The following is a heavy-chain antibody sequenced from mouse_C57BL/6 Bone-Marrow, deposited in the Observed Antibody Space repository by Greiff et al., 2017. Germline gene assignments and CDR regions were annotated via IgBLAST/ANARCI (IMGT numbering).Heavy chain of an antibody. J-gene: IGHJ1*03. CDR2: IYPRSGNT. V-gene: IGHV1-81*01. CDR1: GYTFTSYG. Sequence: QVQLQQSGAELTRPGASVKLSCKASGYTFTSYGLSWVKQRTGQGLEWIGEIYPRSGNTYYTEKFKGKATLTADKSSSTAYMELRSLTSEDSAVYFCARTGWDWYFEVWGTGTTVTVSS. CDR3: ARTGWDWYFEV. D-gene: IGHD1-1*02.